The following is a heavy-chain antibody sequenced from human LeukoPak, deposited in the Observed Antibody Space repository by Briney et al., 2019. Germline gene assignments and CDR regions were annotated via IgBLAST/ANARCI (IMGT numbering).Heavy chain of an antibody. CDR1: GFIFSSYA. CDR3: AKDSSGWYRSLGY. J-gene: IGHJ4*02. D-gene: IGHD6-19*01. V-gene: IGHV3-23*01. CDR2: ISGSGDST. Sequence: GGSLRLSCAASGFIFSSYAMSWVRQAPGKGLEWVSAISGSGDSTYYADSVKGRFTISRDNSKNTLYLQMNSLRAEDTAVYYCAKDSSGWYRSLGYWGQGTLVTVSS.